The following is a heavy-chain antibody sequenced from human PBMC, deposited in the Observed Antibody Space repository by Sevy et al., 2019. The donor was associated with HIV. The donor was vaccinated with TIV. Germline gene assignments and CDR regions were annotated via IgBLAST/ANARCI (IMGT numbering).Heavy chain of an antibody. D-gene: IGHD2-2*01. CDR3: ARGSFCSRASCYSGGYHY. Sequence: GGSLRLSCAASGFTFSSYWLNWVRQAPGKGLEWVANIKQDGSERYYVDSVNGRFTISRDNAKYALYLQMSSLRAEDMAVYYCARGSFCSRASCYSGGYHYWGQGTLVTVSS. CDR2: IKQDGSER. J-gene: IGHJ4*02. CDR1: GFTFSSYW. V-gene: IGHV3-7*01.